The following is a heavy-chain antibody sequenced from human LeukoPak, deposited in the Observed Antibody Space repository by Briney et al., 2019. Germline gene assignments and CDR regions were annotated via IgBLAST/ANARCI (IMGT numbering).Heavy chain of an antibody. D-gene: IGHD3-9*01. CDR1: GGSISSYY. J-gene: IGHJ3*02. CDR3: ARADDILTGYYDPGAFDI. V-gene: IGHV4-59*01. Sequence: PSETLSLTCTVSGGSISSYYWSWIRQPPGKGLEWIGYICYSGSTNYNPSLKSRVTISVDTSKNQFSLKLSSVTAADTAVYYCARADDILTGYYDPGAFDIWGQGTMVTVSS. CDR2: ICYSGST.